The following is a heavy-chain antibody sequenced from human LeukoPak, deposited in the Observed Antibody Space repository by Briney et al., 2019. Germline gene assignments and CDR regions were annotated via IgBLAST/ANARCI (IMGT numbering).Heavy chain of an antibody. CDR1: GYTFIGYY. CDR3: ARVQGSSWYYFDY. CDR2: INPNSGGA. D-gene: IGHD6-13*01. Sequence: ASVKVSCKASGYTFIGYYMHWVRQAPGQGLEWMGWINPNSGGANYAQKFQGRVTMTRDTSISTAYMELSRLRSDDTAVYYCARVQGSSWYYFDYWGQGTLVTVSS. V-gene: IGHV1-2*02. J-gene: IGHJ4*02.